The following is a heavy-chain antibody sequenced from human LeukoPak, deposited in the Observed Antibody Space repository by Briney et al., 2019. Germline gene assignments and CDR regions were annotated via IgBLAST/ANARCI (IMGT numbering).Heavy chain of an antibody. D-gene: IGHD1-26*01. V-gene: IGHV3-21*01. J-gene: IGHJ4*02. Sequence: GGSLRLSCAASGFTSSSYSMNWVRQAPGKGLEWVSSISSSSSYIYYADSVKGRFTISRDNAKNSLYLQMNSLRAEDTAVYYCARDRWELLDYWGQGTLVTVSS. CDR2: ISSSSSYI. CDR1: GFTSSSYS. CDR3: ARDRWELLDY.